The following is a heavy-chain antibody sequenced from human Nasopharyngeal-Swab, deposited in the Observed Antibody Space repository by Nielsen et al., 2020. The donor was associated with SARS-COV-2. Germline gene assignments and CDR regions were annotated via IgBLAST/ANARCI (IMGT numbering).Heavy chain of an antibody. CDR1: GFTFRSYA. Sequence: GESLKISCAASGFTFRSYAISWVRQAPGKGLEWVSVISGSDYTTYYADSVKGRFTISRDNSKNTVNLQMNSLRVEDTAIYYCARDLYRQQWPLYNYYGMDVWGQGTTVTVSS. CDR2: ISGSDYTT. J-gene: IGHJ6*02. D-gene: IGHD6-19*01. V-gene: IGHV3-23*01. CDR3: ARDLYRQQWPLYNYYGMDV.